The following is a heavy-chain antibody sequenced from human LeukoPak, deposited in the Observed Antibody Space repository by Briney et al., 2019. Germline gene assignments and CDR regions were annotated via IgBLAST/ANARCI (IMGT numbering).Heavy chain of an antibody. V-gene: IGHV3-33*01. J-gene: IGHJ3*02. D-gene: IGHD6-19*01. Sequence: GRSLRLSCAASGFMFSSYVMRWVRQAPGKGLEWVALIWYDGSNKYYGDSVKGRFTISRDNSKNTLYLEMNSLRAEDMAMYYCARDKAVAGLDAFDIWGQGTMVIVSS. CDR3: ARDKAVAGLDAFDI. CDR2: IWYDGSNK. CDR1: GFMFSSYV.